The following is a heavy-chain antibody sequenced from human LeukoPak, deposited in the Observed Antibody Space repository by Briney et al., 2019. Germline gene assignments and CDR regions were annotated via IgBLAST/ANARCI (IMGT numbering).Heavy chain of an antibody. V-gene: IGHV1-2*02. D-gene: IGHD6-19*01. CDR3: ARVLTYSSGWDEIDAFDI. CDR1: GYTFTGYY. Sequence: GASVKVSCKASGYTFTGYYMHWVRQAPGQGLEWMGWINPNSGGTNYAQKFQGRVTMTRDTSISTAYMELSRLRSDDTAVYYCARVLTYSSGWDEIDAFDIWGQGTMVTVSS. CDR2: INPNSGGT. J-gene: IGHJ3*02.